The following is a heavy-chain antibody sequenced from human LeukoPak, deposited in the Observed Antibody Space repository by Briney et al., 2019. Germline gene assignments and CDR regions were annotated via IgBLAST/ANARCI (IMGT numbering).Heavy chain of an antibody. CDR2: INSGGSGT. J-gene: IGHJ4*02. Sequence: GGSLRLSCAASGFNFASHWMHWVRHTPGKGLVWVSRINSGGSGTTYADSVEGRFTISRDSAKNSLYLQMNSLRDEDTAVYYCARDRDSGDYTAAPGDYWGQGTLVTVSS. CDR1: GFNFASHW. V-gene: IGHV3-74*01. D-gene: IGHD4-17*01. CDR3: ARDRDSGDYTAAPGDY.